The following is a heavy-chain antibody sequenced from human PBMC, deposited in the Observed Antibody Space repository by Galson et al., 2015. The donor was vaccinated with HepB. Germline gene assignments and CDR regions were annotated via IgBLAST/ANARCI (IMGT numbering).Heavy chain of an antibody. D-gene: IGHD4-17*01. Sequence: SVKVSCKASGGTFSSYAISWVRQAPGQGLEWMGGIIPILGIANYAQKFQGRVTITADKSTSTAYMELSSLRSEDTAVYYCARVSPYGDYGGAFDYWGQGTLVTVSS. CDR2: IIPILGIA. V-gene: IGHV1-69*10. CDR3: ARVSPYGDYGGAFDY. CDR1: GGTFSSYA. J-gene: IGHJ4*02.